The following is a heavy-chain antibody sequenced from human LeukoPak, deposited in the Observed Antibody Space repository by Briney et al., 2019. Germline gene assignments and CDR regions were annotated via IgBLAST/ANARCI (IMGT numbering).Heavy chain of an antibody. CDR3: AKESRAYCGGDCYSEYFQH. CDR1: GFTFSSYG. Sequence: GGSLRLSCAASGFTFSSYGMHCVRQAPGKGLEWVAFIRYDGSNKYYADSVKGRFTISRDNSKNTLYLQMNSLRAEDTAVYYCAKESRAYCGGDCYSEYFQHWGQGTLVTVSS. V-gene: IGHV3-30*02. CDR2: IRYDGSNK. D-gene: IGHD2-21*01. J-gene: IGHJ1*01.